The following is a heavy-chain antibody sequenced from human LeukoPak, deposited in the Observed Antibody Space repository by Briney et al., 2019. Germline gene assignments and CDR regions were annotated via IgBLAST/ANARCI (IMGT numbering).Heavy chain of an antibody. J-gene: IGHJ4*02. CDR3: ARKGDIVGAEFDY. CDR2: ISSSSSYI. D-gene: IGHD1-26*01. Sequence: PGGSLRLSCAASGFTFSSYSMNWVRQAPGKGLEWVSSISSSSSYIYYADSVKGRFTISRDSSKNTLYLQMNSLRAEDTAVYYCARKGDIVGAEFDYWGQGTLVTVSS. CDR1: GFTFSSYS. V-gene: IGHV3-21*01.